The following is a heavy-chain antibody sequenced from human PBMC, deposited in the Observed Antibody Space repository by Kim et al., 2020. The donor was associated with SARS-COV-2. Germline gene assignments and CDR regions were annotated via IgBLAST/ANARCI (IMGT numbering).Heavy chain of an antibody. CDR3: ARGRIAAAGTFHY. D-gene: IGHD6-13*01. V-gene: IGHV3-21*01. J-gene: IGHJ4*02. Sequence: YADSVKGRFTISRDNAKNSLYLQMNSLRAEDTAVYYCARGRIAAAGTFHYWGQGTLVTVSS.